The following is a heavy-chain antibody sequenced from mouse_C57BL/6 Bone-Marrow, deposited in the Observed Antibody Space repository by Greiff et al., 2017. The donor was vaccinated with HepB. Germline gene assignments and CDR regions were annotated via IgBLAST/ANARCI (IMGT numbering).Heavy chain of an antibody. CDR1: GYTFTSYW. J-gene: IGHJ2*01. CDR3: ARKRGYYGPDY. Sequence: QVQLQQPGAELVKPGASVKLSCKASGYTFTSYWMQWVKQRPGQGLEWIGEIDPSDSYTNYNQKFKGKATLTVATSSSTAYMQLSSLTSEDSAVYYCARKRGYYGPDYWGQGTTLTVSS. V-gene: IGHV1-50*01. D-gene: IGHD1-2*01. CDR2: IDPSDSYT.